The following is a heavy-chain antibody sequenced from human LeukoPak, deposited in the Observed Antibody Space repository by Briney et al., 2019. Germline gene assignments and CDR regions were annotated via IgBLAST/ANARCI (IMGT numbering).Heavy chain of an antibody. Sequence: GGSLRLSCVASGFIFSSYTMNWVRQAPGKGLEWVSSIGSSSSYLHSADSVKGRFTISRDNAKNSLYLQMNSLRAEDTAVYYCARAADPYYDILTGLDYWGQGTLVTVSS. V-gene: IGHV3-21*01. D-gene: IGHD3-9*01. CDR3: ARAADPYYDILTGLDY. CDR1: GFIFSSYT. CDR2: IGSSSSYL. J-gene: IGHJ4*02.